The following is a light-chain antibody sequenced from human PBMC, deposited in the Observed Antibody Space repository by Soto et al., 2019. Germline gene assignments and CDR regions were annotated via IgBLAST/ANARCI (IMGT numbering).Light chain of an antibody. CDR1: QSLENSDGKTY. Sequence: DVVVTQSPLSLPVTLGQSASISCRSSQSLENSDGKTYLSWFKQRPGQSPRRLISEVSKRDSGVPDRFRGSGLGTDFTLDLSSVEAEEFGVYCCMQGRHLAWTFGQGTRVEI. V-gene: IGKV2-30*01. CDR3: MQGRHLAWT. CDR2: EVS. J-gene: IGKJ1*01.